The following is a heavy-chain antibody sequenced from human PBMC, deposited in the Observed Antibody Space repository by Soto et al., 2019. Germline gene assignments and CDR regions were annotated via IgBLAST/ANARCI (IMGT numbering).Heavy chain of an antibody. J-gene: IGHJ4*02. D-gene: IGHD1-26*01. CDR1: GGSISSSSYS. V-gene: IGHV4-39*01. CDR2: FYYSGST. CDR3: ARGGRISGVY. Sequence: ETLSLTCTVSGGSISSSSYSWGWIRQPPGKGPEWIGTFYYSGSTYYNPSLKSRVTISVDTSKNQFFLKLSSVTAADTAVYYCARGGRISGVYWGQGSLVTVSS.